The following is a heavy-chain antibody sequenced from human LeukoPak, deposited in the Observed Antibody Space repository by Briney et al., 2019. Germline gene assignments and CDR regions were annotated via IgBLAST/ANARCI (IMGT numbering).Heavy chain of an antibody. V-gene: IGHV3-74*01. J-gene: IGHJ4*02. CDR1: GFTFSRYW. CDR3: ARDVGGAGSH. CDR2: IDEHGTTI. Sequence: QPGESLRLSCAASGFTFSRYWMHWVRQALGEGLVWVSRIDEHGTTIDYADSVRDRFTISRDNAKNTLYLHMNSLRAEDTAMYYCARDVGGAGSHWGQGSLVTVSS. D-gene: IGHD3-10*01.